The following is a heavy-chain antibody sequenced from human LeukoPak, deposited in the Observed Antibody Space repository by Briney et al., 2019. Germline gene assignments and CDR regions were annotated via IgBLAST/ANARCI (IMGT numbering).Heavy chain of an antibody. CDR3: ARGPSYRNGWGWFDP. D-gene: IGHD6-19*01. V-gene: IGHV4-30-4*01. CDR1: GGSISSGDFY. CDR2: IYYRGNT. Sequence: SETLSLTCTVSGGSISSGDFYWSWIRQPPGKGLEWIGYIYYRGNTSYNPSLRSRLTISVDTSENQFSLKLNSLTVADTAVYYCARGPSYRNGWGWFDPWGQGTPVSVSS. J-gene: IGHJ5*02.